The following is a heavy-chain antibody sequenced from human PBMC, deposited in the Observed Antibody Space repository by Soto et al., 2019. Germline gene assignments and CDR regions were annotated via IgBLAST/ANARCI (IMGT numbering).Heavy chain of an antibody. V-gene: IGHV1-69*13. J-gene: IGHJ3*02. D-gene: IGHD3-22*01. CDR2: IIPIFGTA. CDR1: GGTFSSYA. CDR3: ASLKYYYDSSGYYFSGLGGAFDI. Sequence: SVKVSCKASGGTFSSYAISWVRQAPGQGLEWMGGIIPIFGTANYAQKFQGRVTITADESTSTAYMELSSLRSEDTAVYYCASLKYYYDSSGYYFSGLGGAFDIWG.